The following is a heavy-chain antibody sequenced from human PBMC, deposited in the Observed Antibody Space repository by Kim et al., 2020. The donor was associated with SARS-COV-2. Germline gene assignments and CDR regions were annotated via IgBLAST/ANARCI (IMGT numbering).Heavy chain of an antibody. Sequence: GGSLRLSCVASGFSLSTYIMQWVRQTPGKGLEWISYIDSSSSTIYYAESVKGRFTVSRDNAKNSLYLQMNSLRDEDTAVYYCTREGYGGIAFDVWGGGTIVPVSS. CDR2: IDSSSSTI. CDR1: GFSLSTYI. CDR3: TREGYGGIAFDV. J-gene: IGHJ3*01. D-gene: IGHD3-16*01. V-gene: IGHV3-48*02.